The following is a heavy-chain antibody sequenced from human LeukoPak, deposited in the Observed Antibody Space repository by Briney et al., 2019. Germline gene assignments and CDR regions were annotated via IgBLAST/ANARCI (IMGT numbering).Heavy chain of an antibody. CDR1: GYTFSDYG. CDR2: TNVHNGNI. J-gene: IGHJ5*02. CDR3: ARGIEGYDVLTGYYP. Sequence: GASVKVSCKASGYTFSDYGITWVRQAPGQGLEWMGWTNVHNGNINYAQKFQGRISMTTDTSTTTAFMESRSLRSDDTAVYYCARGIEGYDVLTGYYPWGQGTLVTVSS. D-gene: IGHD3-9*01. V-gene: IGHV1-18*01.